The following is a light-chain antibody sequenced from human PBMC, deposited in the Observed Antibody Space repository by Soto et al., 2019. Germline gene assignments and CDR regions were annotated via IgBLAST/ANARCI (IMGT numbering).Light chain of an antibody. CDR1: QSVSSY. V-gene: IGKV3-11*01. CDR2: DAS. J-gene: IGKJ5*01. CDR3: QQRTNWPSST. Sequence: EIVLTQSPATLSLSPRERATIYCRASQSVSSYLAWYQQKPGQAPRLLISDASSRATGIPSRFSGSGSGTDFTLTISSLEPEDFAVYYCQQRTNWPSSTFGQGTRLEIK.